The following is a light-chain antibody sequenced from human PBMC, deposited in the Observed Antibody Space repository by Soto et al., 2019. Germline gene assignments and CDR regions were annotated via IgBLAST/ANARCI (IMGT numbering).Light chain of an antibody. V-gene: IGLV2-14*01. Sequence: QSVLTQPASVSGFPGQSVTISCTGTNSDIGGYNYVSWYQHHPGKGPKLIIYEVSDRPLGVSHRFSGSKSGNTASLTISGLQAEDEADYYCSSYTTSRSRVFGGGTKLTVL. CDR2: EVS. CDR1: NSDIGGYNY. CDR3: SSYTTSRSRV. J-gene: IGLJ3*02.